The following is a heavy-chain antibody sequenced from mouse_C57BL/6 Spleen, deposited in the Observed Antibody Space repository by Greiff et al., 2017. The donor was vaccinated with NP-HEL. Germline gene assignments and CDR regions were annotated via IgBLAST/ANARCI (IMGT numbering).Heavy chain of an antibody. J-gene: IGHJ2*01. V-gene: IGHV1-81*01. D-gene: IGHD1-1*01. CDR1: GYTFTSYG. CDR3: ARSPITTVVENFDY. Sequence: VQLQQSGAELARPGASVKLSCKASGYTFTSYGISWVKQRTGQGLEWIGEIYPRSGNTYYNEKFKGKATLTADKSSSTAYMELRSLTSEDSAVYFCARSPITTVVENFDYWGQGTTLTVSS. CDR2: IYPRSGNT.